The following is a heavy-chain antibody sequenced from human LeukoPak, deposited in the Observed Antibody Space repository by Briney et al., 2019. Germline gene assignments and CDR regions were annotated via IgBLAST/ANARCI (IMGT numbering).Heavy chain of an antibody. Sequence: PGGSLRFSCAASGFTFNTYALSWVRQAPGKGLQWVSTITGGGVSTFYADSVKGRFTISRDISKNTLYLQMNSLRAEDTAVYYCAIKWNAHYWGQGTLVTVSS. V-gene: IGHV3-23*01. CDR1: GFTFNTYA. D-gene: IGHD1-1*01. J-gene: IGHJ4*02. CDR3: AIKWNAHY. CDR2: ITGGGVST.